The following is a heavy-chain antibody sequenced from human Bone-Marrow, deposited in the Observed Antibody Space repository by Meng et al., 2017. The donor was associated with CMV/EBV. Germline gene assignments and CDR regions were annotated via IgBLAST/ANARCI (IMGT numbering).Heavy chain of an antibody. D-gene: IGHD6-6*01. CDR3: ARGNSLKYSSSPQVRY. J-gene: IGHJ4*02. V-gene: IGHV1-46*01. Sequence: ASVKVSCKASGYTFTSYYMHWVRQAPGQGLEWMGIINPSGGSTSYAQKFQGRVTMTRDTSTSTVYMELSSLRSEDPAVYYCARGNSLKYSSSPQVRYWGQGTLGTV. CDR2: INPSGGST. CDR1: GYTFTSYY.